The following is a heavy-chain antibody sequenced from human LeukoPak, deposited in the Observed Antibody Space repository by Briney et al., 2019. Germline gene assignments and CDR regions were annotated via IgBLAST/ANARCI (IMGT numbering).Heavy chain of an antibody. CDR1: GFTFSSYG. D-gene: IGHD6-19*01. CDR3: ARAPIAVAGLDY. J-gene: IGHJ4*02. V-gene: IGHV3-33*01. Sequence: PGGSLRLSCAASGFTFSSYGMHWVRQAPGKGLEWVAVIWYDGSNKYYADSVKGRLTISRDNSKNTLYLQMNSLRAEDTAVYYCARAPIAVAGLDYWGQGTLVTVSS. CDR2: IWYDGSNK.